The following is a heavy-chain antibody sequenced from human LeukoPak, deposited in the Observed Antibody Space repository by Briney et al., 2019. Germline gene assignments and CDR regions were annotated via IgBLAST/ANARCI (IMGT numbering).Heavy chain of an antibody. D-gene: IGHD3/OR15-3a*01. Sequence: PGGSLRLSCAASGFTFSSYWMHWVRQTPGRGLVWVARINTDGTIIDYADSVQGRFTISRDNAKNTLYLQMNSLRAEDTALYYCVKDLDSRADCWGQGTLVTVSS. CDR1: GFTFSSYW. V-gene: IGHV3-74*01. CDR2: INTDGTII. CDR3: VKDLDSRADC. J-gene: IGHJ4*02.